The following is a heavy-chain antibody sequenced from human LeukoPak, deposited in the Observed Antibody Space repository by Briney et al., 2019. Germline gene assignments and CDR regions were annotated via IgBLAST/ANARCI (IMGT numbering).Heavy chain of an antibody. CDR1: GFTFSSYA. D-gene: IGHD3-3*01. J-gene: IGHJ4*02. CDR3: AKFDRVWSGYPYYFDY. CDR2: ISGSGGST. Sequence: HAGGSLRPSCAASGFTFSSYAMSWVRQAPGKGLEWVSAISGSGGSTYYADSVKGRFTISRDNSKNTLYLQMNSLRAEDTAVYYCAKFDRVWSGYPYYFDYWGQGTLVTVSS. V-gene: IGHV3-23*01.